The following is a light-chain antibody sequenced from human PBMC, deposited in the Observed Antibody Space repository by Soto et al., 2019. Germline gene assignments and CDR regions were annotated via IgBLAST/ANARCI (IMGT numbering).Light chain of an antibody. CDR2: WAS. J-gene: IGKJ4*01. CDR1: QTVLYSANKKNY. CDR3: QQYYGAPSS. Sequence: DIVMTQSPDSLAVSLGERATINCKSSQTVLYSANKKNYLAWYEQKPGQPPKLLIYWASTRESGVPDRFRGTASGTDFTLPISDVYAEDVAVYCWQQYYGAPSSFGGRTKMEIK. V-gene: IGKV4-1*01.